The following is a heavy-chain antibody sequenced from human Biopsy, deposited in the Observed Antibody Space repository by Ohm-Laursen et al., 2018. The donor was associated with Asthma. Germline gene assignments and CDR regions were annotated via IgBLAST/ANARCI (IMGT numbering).Heavy chain of an antibody. D-gene: IGHD2-15*01. CDR3: ARGSGLYPESPFDY. J-gene: IGHJ4*02. CDR1: GGSMTSGGHT. Sequence: SDTLSLTCTVSGGSMTSGGHTWNWIRQIPGKGLEWIGYIFDSEGSYYNPSLKSRVMISLDTSQNQFSLSLNSVTAADTAVYFCARGSGLYPESPFDYWGQGTLVTVSS. CDR2: IFDSEGS. V-gene: IGHV4-31*02.